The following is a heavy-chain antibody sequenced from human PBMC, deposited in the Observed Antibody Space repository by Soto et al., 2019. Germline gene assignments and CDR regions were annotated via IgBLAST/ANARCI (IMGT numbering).Heavy chain of an antibody. CDR3: AGLGAHYGMDV. V-gene: IGHV4-61*01. Sequence: SETLSLTCTVSGGSVSSGSYYWSWLRQPPGKGLEWIGYIYYSGSTNYNPSLKSRVTISVDTSKNQFSLKLSSVTAADTAVYYCAGLGAHYGMDVWGQGTTVTVSS. CDR2: IYYSGST. J-gene: IGHJ6*02. CDR1: GGSVSSGSYY. D-gene: IGHD3-10*01.